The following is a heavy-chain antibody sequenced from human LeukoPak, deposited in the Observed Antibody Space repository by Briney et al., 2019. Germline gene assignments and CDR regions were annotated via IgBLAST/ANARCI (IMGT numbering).Heavy chain of an antibody. D-gene: IGHD3-9*01. CDR2: LYYSGNT. V-gene: IGHV4-39*07. CDR3: ARLVKSYYYYYYYMDV. J-gene: IGHJ6*03. Sequence: SETLSLTCTVSVGSISSSSFYWGWIRQPPGKGLEWIGSLYYSGNTYYNPSLKSRVTISVDTSKNQFSLKLSSVTAADTAVYYCARLVKSYYYYYYYMDVWGKGTTVTVSS. CDR1: VGSISSSSFY.